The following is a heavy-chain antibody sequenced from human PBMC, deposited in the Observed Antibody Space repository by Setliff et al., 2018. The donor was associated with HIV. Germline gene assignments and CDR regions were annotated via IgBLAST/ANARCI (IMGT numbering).Heavy chain of an antibody. CDR2: VSYSGST. Sequence: SETLSLTCGVSSGSINGYHWSWVRQAPGRGLEWIGYVSYSGSTSYNPSLNSRVTMSVDASRDQFSLKLSSVTAADTAVYYCARTRGRALLSYYFDYWGQGTLVTVSS. J-gene: IGHJ4*02. V-gene: IGHV4-59*01. CDR3: ARTRGRALLSYYFDY. CDR1: SGSINGYH.